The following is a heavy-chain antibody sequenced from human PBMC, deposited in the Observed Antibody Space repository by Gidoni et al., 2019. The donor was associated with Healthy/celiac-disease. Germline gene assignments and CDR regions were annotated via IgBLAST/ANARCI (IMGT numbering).Heavy chain of an antibody. CDR3: ASIARYNWNDGPAGGAPFDY. CDR2: IYPGDSDT. D-gene: IGHD1-20*01. Sequence: EVQLVQSGAEVKKPGESLKISCKGSGYSFTSYWIGWVRQMPGKGLEWMGIIYPGDSDTRYSPSFQGQVTISADKSISTAYLQWSSLKASDTAMYYCASIARYNWNDGPAGGAPFDYWGQGTLVTVSS. J-gene: IGHJ4*02. CDR1: GYSFTSYW. V-gene: IGHV5-51*03.